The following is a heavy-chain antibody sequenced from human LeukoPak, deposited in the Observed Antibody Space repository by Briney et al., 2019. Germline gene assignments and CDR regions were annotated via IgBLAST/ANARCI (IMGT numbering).Heavy chain of an antibody. D-gene: IGHD3-22*01. CDR2: INPNSGGT. J-gene: IGHJ4*02. Sequence: GASVKVSCKASGYTFTGYYIHWVRQAPGQGLEWMGWINPNSGGTNYAKRFQGRVTMTRDTSISTAYMELSRLRSDDTAVFYCARVLRYYYDSSGYYPFDYWGQGTLVAVSS. CDR1: GYTFTGYY. CDR3: ARVLRYYYDSSGYYPFDY. V-gene: IGHV1-2*02.